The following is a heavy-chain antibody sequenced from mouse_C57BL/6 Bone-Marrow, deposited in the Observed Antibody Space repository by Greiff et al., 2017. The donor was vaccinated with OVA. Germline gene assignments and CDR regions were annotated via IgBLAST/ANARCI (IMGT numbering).Heavy chain of an antibody. D-gene: IGHD2-2*01. Sequence: VQLQQPGAELVKPGASVKLSCKASGYTFTSYWMQWVKQRPGQGLEWIGEIDPSDSYTNYNQKFKGKATLTVDTSSSTAYMQLSSLTSEDSAVYYCARSDGYAPYYFDYWGQGTTLTVSS. J-gene: IGHJ2*01. V-gene: IGHV1-50*01. CDR1: GYTFTSYW. CDR2: IDPSDSYT. CDR3: ARSDGYAPYYFDY.